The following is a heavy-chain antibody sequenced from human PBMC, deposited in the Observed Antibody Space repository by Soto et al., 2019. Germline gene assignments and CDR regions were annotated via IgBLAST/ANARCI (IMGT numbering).Heavy chain of an antibody. Sequence: QVHLVESEGGVVRPGTSLRVSCSASEFSFNNYAVHWVRQAPGEGLEWVALISSDGNNKYYPDSVRGRFTISRDHSNNTVYLQMHSLRVDDTAVYYCATWTLPLSWNWLQSAAGKFDYWGQGTLVTVSS. J-gene: IGHJ4*02. CDR1: EFSFNNYA. D-gene: IGHD5-12*01. CDR3: ATWTLPLSWNWLQSAAGKFDY. V-gene: IGHV3-30-3*01. CDR2: ISSDGNNK.